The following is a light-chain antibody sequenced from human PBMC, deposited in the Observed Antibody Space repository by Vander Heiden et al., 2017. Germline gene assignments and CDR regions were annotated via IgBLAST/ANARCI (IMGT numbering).Light chain of an antibody. CDR3: ATCEGTLSTVV. CDR2: DDN. J-gene: IGLJ2*01. Sequence: QSVLTQPPSVSAAPGQKVTISCSGSSSNIGKNYVSWYQQLPGAAPKLLIYDDNKRPSGIPDRFSGSKSGTSATLGITGLQTGDEAYYYCATCEGTLSTVVFGAGTKLTVL. CDR1: SSNIGKNY. V-gene: IGLV1-51*01.